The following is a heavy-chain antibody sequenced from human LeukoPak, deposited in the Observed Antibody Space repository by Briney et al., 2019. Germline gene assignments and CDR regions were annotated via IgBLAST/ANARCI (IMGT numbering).Heavy chain of an antibody. V-gene: IGHV4-39*01. CDR2: LYYSGST. D-gene: IGHD3-10*01. Sequence: KPSETLSLTCTVSGGSISGSSYHWGWIRQPPGKGLEWIGNLYYSGSTYYNPSLKSRVTISVDTSKNQFSLKLSSVTAADTAVYYCARRHDGEFDYWGQGTLVTVSS. CDR1: GGSISGSSYH. CDR3: ARRHDGEFDY. J-gene: IGHJ4*02.